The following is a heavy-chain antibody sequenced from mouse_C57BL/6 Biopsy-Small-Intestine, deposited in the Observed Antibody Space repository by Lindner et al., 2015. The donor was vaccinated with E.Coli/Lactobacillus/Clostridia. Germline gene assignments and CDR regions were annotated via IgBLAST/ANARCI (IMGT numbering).Heavy chain of an antibody. CDR2: IIPILGIA. V-gene: IGHV1-81*01. CDR1: GGTFSSYA. CDR3: ARDPIFGVVMGWFDP. D-gene: IGHD1-3*01. Sequence: SVKVSCKASGGTFSSYAISWVRQAPGQGLEWMGRIIPILGIANYAQKFQGRVTITADKSTSTAYMELSSLRSEDTAVYYCARDPIFGVVMGWFDPWGQGTLVTVSS. J-gene: IGHJ4*01.